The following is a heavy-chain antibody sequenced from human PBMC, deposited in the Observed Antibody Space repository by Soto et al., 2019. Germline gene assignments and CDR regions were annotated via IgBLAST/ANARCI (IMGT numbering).Heavy chain of an antibody. CDR1: GFTFSSYA. CDR3: ARVLSLSGIAAAPWYGMDV. CDR2: ISGSGGST. D-gene: IGHD6-13*01. Sequence: GGSLRLSCAASGFTFSSYAMSWVRQAPGKGLEWVSAISGSGGSTYYADSVKGRFTISRDNSKNSLYLQMNSLRAEDTAVYYCARVLSLSGIAAAPWYGMDVWGQGTTVTVSS. J-gene: IGHJ6*02. V-gene: IGHV3-23*01.